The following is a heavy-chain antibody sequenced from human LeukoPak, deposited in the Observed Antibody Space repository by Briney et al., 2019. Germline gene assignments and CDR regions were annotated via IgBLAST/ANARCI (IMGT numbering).Heavy chain of an antibody. J-gene: IGHJ6*02. D-gene: IGHD2-15*01. V-gene: IGHV3-21*01. CDR3: ARDTGGVAATGTNYYYYGMDV. CDR2: ISSSSSYI. CDR1: GFTFSSNS. Sequence: GGSLRLSCAASGFTFSSNSMNWVRQAPGKGLEWVSSISSSSSYIYYADSVKGRFTISRDNAKNSLYLQMNGLRAEDTAVYYCARDTGGVAATGTNYYYYGMDVWGQGTTVTVSS.